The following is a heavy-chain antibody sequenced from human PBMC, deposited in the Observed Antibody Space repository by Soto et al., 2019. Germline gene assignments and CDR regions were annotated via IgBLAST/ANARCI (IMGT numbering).Heavy chain of an antibody. V-gene: IGHV3-7*03. CDR1: SFTFSSYW. CDR2: IKQDGSEK. Sequence: QPVGSLRLSCAASSFTFSSYWMSWVRQAPGKGLEWVANIKQDGSEKYYVDSVKGRFTISRDNAKNSLYLQMNSLRAEDTAVYYCARDLFEAARRGEYAFDIWGQGTMVTVSS. J-gene: IGHJ3*02. CDR3: ARDLFEAARRGEYAFDI. D-gene: IGHD3-16*01.